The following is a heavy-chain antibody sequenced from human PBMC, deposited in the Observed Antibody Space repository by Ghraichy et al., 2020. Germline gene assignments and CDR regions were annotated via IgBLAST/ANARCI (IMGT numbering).Heavy chain of an antibody. D-gene: IGHD2-2*01. Sequence: GGSLRLSCAASGFTFSSYSMNWVRQAPGKGLEWVSYISSSSSTIYYADSVKGRFTISRDNAKNSLYLQMNSLRDEDTAVYYCARAGYCSSTSCHYYYHGMDVWGQGTTVTVSS. V-gene: IGHV3-48*02. CDR1: GFTFSSYS. CDR2: ISSSSSTI. J-gene: IGHJ6*02. CDR3: ARAGYCSSTSCHYYYHGMDV.